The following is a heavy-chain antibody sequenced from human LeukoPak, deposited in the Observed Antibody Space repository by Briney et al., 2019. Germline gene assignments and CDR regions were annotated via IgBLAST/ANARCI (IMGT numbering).Heavy chain of an antibody. D-gene: IGHD3-22*01. Sequence: GGSLRLSCAASGFTFSSYAMSWVRQAPGKGLEWVSAISGSGGSTDYADSVKGRFTISRDNSKNTLYLQMNSLRAEDTAVYYCATDRIYDSSGYYAGHYFDYWGQGTLVTVSS. CDR3: ATDRIYDSSGYYAGHYFDY. V-gene: IGHV3-23*01. J-gene: IGHJ4*02. CDR1: GFTFSSYA. CDR2: ISGSGGST.